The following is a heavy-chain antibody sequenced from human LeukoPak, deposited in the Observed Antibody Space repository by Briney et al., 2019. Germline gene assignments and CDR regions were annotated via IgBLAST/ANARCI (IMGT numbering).Heavy chain of an antibody. CDR3: AREPQYYYGSGSYFNWFDP. V-gene: IGHV4-34*01. CDR1: GGSFSGYY. CDR2: INHSGST. Sequence: PSETLSLTCAVYGGSFSGYYWSWIRQPPGKGLEWIGEINHSGSTNYNPSLKSRVTISVDTSKNQFSLKLSSVTAADTAVYYCAREPQYYYGSGSYFNWFDPWGQGTLVTVSS. J-gene: IGHJ5*02. D-gene: IGHD3-10*01.